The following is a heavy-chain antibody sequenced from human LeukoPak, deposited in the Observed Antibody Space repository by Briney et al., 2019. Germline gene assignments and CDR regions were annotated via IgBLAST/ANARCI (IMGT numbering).Heavy chain of an antibody. Sequence: KASETLSLTCTVSGGSISSYYWSWIRQPPGKGLEWIGYIYYSGSTNYNPSLKSRVTISVDTSKNQFSLKLSSVTAADTAVYYCARTKDRNLRAAHPLDYWGQGTLVTVSS. CDR2: IYYSGST. CDR1: GGSISSYY. V-gene: IGHV4-59*12. CDR3: ARTKDRNLRAAHPLDY. J-gene: IGHJ4*02. D-gene: IGHD2-15*01.